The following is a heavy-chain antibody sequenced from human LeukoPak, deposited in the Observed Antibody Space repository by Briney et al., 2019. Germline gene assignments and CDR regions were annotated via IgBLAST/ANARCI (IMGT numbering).Heavy chain of an antibody. D-gene: IGHD1-26*01. Sequence: SETLSLTCTVSGGSISISSYYWGWIRQPPRKGLEWIGTIYYSGNTYYNPSLKSRVTISVDTSKNQFSLKLGSVTAADTAVYYCARGLLYSGSFSRNWFDPWGQGTLVTVSS. V-gene: IGHV4-39*01. CDR2: IYYSGNT. CDR3: ARGLLYSGSFSRNWFDP. J-gene: IGHJ5*02. CDR1: GGSISISSYY.